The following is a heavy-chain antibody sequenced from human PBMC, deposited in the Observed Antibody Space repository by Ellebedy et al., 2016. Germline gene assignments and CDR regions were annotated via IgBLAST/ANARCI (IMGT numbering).Heavy chain of an antibody. D-gene: IGHD2-2*02. V-gene: IGHV4-34*01. J-gene: IGHJ4*02. Sequence: SETLSLXXAVYGGSFSGYYWSWIRQPPGKGLEWIGEINHSGSTNYNPSLKSRVTISVDTSKNQFSLKLSSVTAADTAVYYCARGTLVVVPAAIREGIDYWGQGTLVTVSS. CDR3: ARGTLVVVPAAIREGIDY. CDR2: INHSGST. CDR1: GGSFSGYY.